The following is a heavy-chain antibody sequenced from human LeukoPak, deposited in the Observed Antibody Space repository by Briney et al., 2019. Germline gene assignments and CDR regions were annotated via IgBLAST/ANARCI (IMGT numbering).Heavy chain of an antibody. J-gene: IGHJ6*03. CDR3: ARGPGSSWYYYYMDV. D-gene: IGHD6-13*01. CDR1: GFTFSSYW. CDR2: IKQDGSEK. V-gene: IGHV3-7*01. Sequence: GGSLRLSCAASGFTFSSYWMSWVRQAPGKGLEWVANIKQDGSEKYYADSVKGRFTISRDNSKNTLYLQMNSLRAEDTAVYYCARGPGSSWYYYYMDVWGKGTTVTVSS.